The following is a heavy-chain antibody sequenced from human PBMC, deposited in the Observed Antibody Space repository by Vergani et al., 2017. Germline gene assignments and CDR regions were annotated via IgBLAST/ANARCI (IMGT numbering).Heavy chain of an antibody. CDR2: ISSSGSTI. Sequence: EVQLLESGGGLVQPGGSLRLSCAASGFTVSSNYMSWVRQAPGKGLEWVSYISSSGSTIYYADSVKGRFTISRDNAKNSLYLQMNSLRAEDTAIYYCARDRHYYDSSGFYRYFDYWGQGTLVTVS. V-gene: IGHV3-48*03. CDR1: GFTVSSNY. J-gene: IGHJ4*02. CDR3: ARDRHYYDSSGFYRYFDY. D-gene: IGHD3-22*01.